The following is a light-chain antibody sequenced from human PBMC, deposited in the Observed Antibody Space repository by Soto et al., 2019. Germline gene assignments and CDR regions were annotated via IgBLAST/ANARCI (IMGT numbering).Light chain of an antibody. CDR2: AAS. CDR1: QTITTH. CDR3: HQTYNIPWT. Sequence: DIQMTQSPSSLSASVGDRVTITCRASQTITTHVNWYQQKPGKAPKLLIYAASSLQSGVPSRFSGSGSGTDFTLPISSLQPEDFATYWCHQTYNIPWTFGQGTKVEIK. V-gene: IGKV1-39*01. J-gene: IGKJ1*01.